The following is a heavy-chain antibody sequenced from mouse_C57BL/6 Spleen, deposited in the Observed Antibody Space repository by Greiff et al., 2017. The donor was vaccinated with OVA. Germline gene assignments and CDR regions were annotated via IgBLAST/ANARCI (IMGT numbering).Heavy chain of an antibody. CDR2: IYPGDGDT. CDR1: GYAFSSSW. CDR3: ARLWDADY. J-gene: IGHJ2*01. Sequence: VQGVESGGGLVKPGASVKISCKASGYAFSSSWMNWVKQRPGKGLEWIGRIYPGDGDTNYNGKFKGKATLTADKSSSTAYMQLSSLTSEDSAVYFCARLWDADYWGQGTTLTVSS. V-gene: IGHV1-82*01. D-gene: IGHD4-1*01.